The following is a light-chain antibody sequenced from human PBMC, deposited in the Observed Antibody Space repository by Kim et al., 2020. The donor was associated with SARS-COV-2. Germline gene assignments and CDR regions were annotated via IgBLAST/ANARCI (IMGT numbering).Light chain of an antibody. Sequence: EIVLTQFPGTLSLSPGETATLSCRASESVSPRYLAWYQQKPGQAPRLLIFASSNRAAATPDRFSGSGSGTDFTLTISRLEPEDFAAYYCQLCVTSAVTFGGGTKVDIK. CDR2: ASS. J-gene: IGKJ4*01. CDR1: ESVSPRY. V-gene: IGKV3-20*01. CDR3: QLCVTSAVT.